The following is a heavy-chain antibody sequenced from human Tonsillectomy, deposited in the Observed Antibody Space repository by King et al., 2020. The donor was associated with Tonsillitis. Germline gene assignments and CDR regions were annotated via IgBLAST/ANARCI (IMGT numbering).Heavy chain of an antibody. Sequence: VQLVESGGGLVKPEGSLRLSCAVSGFSLSDYYMIWLPLAPGQGLGGLSYISSSGGTIFYADFVRGRFTISKNGAKNLLYLEMNSLSPDDSAVYYCARYVGGPKDAFDIWGQGTMVTVSS. D-gene: IGHD1-26*01. CDR1: GFSLSDYY. J-gene: IGHJ3*02. CDR2: ISSSGGTI. CDR3: ARYVGGPKDAFDI. V-gene: IGHV3-11*01.